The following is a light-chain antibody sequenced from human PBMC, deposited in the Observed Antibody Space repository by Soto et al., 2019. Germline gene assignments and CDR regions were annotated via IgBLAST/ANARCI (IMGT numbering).Light chain of an antibody. J-gene: IGKJ2*01. CDR2: GTS. Sequence: ENVLTQSPGTLSLSPGERATLSCRVSQSVDSSYLAWYQQKPGQAPRLLIYGTSSRATGIPDRFSGSGSGTDFTLTINRLEPEDFAVYYCQQYVNSVYTFGQGTKLE. CDR1: QSVDSSY. CDR3: QQYVNSVYT. V-gene: IGKV3-20*01.